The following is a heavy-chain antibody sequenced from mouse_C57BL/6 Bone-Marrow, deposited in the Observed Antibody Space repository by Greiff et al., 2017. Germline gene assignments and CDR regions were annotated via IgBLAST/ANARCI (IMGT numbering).Heavy chain of an antibody. CDR3: TRNYYGSSYDY. Sequence: QVQLKESGAELVRPGASVTLSCKASGYTFTDYEMHWVKQTPVHGLEWIGAIDPETGGTAYNQKFKGKATLTADKSSSTAYMELRSLTSEDSAVYYCTRNYYGSSYDYWGQGTTLTVSS. D-gene: IGHD1-1*01. V-gene: IGHV1-15*01. J-gene: IGHJ2*01. CDR1: GYTFTDYE. CDR2: IDPETGGT.